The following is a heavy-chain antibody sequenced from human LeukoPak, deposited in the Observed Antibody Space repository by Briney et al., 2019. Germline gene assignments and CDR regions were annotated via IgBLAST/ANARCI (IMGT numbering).Heavy chain of an antibody. J-gene: IGHJ4*02. Sequence: SGKVSCKASGGTFSSYTISWVRQAPGQGLEWMGRIIPILGIANYAQKFQGRVTITADKSTSTAYMELSSLRSEDTAVYYCARARSSSGPLPHWGQGTLVTVSS. V-gene: IGHV1-69*02. CDR2: IIPILGIA. D-gene: IGHD3-22*01. CDR1: GGTFSSYT. CDR3: ARARSSSGPLPH.